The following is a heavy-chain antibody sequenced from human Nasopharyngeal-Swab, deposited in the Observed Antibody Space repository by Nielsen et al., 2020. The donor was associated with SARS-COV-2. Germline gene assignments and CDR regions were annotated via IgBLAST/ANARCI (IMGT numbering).Heavy chain of an antibody. CDR2: ISSSSSTI. CDR3: ASPSSPGGY. V-gene: IGHV3-48*02. Sequence: VRQAPGKGLEWVSYISSSSSTIYYADSVKGRFTISRDNAKNSLYLQMNSLRDEDTAAYYCASPSSPGGYWGQGTLVTVSS. D-gene: IGHD6-6*01. J-gene: IGHJ4*02.